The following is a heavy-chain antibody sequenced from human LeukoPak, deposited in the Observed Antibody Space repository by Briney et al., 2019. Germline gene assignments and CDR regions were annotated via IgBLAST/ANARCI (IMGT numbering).Heavy chain of an antibody. V-gene: IGHV3-7*01. D-gene: IGHD3-10*01. CDR1: GFTLSNFW. J-gene: IGHJ4*02. CDR3: ARDKNTMGIDY. CDR2: INEDGSEE. Sequence: GGSLRLSCAASGFTLSNFWMSWVRQAPGKGLEWVANINEDGSEEYYVDSVKGRFTISRDDAKNSLYLQMNSLRAADTAVYYCARDKNTMGIDYWGQGSLVIVSS.